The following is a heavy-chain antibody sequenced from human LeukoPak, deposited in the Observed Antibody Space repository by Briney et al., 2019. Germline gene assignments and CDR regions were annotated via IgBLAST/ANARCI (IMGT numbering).Heavy chain of an antibody. V-gene: IGHV3-64D*06. D-gene: IGHD3-10*01. CDR3: VKDSSSGSYFDY. Sequence: GGSLRLSCAASGFTFSSYAMSWVRQAPGKGLEYVSAISSNGGSTYYADSVKGRFTISRDNSRNTLHLQMSSLRVEDTAVYYCVKDSSSGSYFDYWGQGTLVTVSS. CDR2: ISSNGGST. CDR1: GFTFSSYA. J-gene: IGHJ4*02.